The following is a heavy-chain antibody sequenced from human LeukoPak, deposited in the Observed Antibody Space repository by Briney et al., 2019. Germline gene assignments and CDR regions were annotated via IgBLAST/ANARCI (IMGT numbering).Heavy chain of an antibody. D-gene: IGHD1-26*01. CDR3: ARALLPNKWGLRDPDAFAI. Sequence: ASVKVSCKASGYTFTSYHINWVRQATGQGLEWMGWMNPNSGNTGYAQKFQGRVTTTRNTSISSAYMELSSLRSEDTAVYYCARALLPNKWGLRDPDAFAIWGQGTMLTVSS. V-gene: IGHV1-8*01. J-gene: IGHJ3*02. CDR2: MNPNSGNT. CDR1: GYTFTSYH.